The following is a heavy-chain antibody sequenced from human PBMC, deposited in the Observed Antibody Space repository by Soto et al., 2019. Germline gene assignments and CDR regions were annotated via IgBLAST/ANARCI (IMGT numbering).Heavy chain of an antibody. Sequence: QVQLQESGPGLVKPSQTLYLSCAVSGGSISSGDYDWSWIRQPPGKGLEWIGYIYYSGSTYYNPSLKSRVTISVDTSKNQFSLKLSPVTDADTAVYYCARGEGQNWFDPWGQVTLVTVSS. V-gene: IGHV4-30-4*01. CDR2: IYYSGST. J-gene: IGHJ5*02. D-gene: IGHD1-26*01. CDR3: ARGEGQNWFDP. CDR1: GGSISSGDYD.